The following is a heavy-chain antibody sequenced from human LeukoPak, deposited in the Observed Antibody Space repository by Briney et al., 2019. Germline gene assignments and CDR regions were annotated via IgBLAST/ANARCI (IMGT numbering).Heavy chain of an antibody. J-gene: IGHJ6*04. D-gene: IGHD3-10*02. CDR1: GFTFSSYE. Sequence: PGGSLRLSCAASGFTFSSYEMNWVRQAPGKGLEWVSSSGSTICYADSVKGRFTISRDNAKNSLYLQMNSLRAEDTAVYYCAELGITMIGGVWGKGTTVTISS. CDR3: AELGITMIGGV. V-gene: IGHV3-48*03. CDR2: SSGSTI.